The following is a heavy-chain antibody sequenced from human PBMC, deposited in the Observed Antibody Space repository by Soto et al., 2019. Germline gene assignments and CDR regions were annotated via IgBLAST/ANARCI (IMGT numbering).Heavy chain of an antibody. Sequence: ASVKVSCKASGYTFTTYGISWVRQAPGQGLEWMGWISAYNGNTNYAQKLQGRVTMTTDTSIGTAYLQWSSLKASDTAMYYCARHSSIDTPGGYWGQGTLVTVSS. CDR1: GYTFTTYG. V-gene: IGHV1-18*01. CDR3: ARHSSIDTPGGY. CDR2: ISAYNGNT. D-gene: IGHD1-26*01. J-gene: IGHJ4*02.